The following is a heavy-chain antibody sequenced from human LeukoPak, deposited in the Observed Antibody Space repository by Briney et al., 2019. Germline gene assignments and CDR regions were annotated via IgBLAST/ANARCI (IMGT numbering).Heavy chain of an antibody. CDR3: AREIVVPAAPYYYGMDV. V-gene: IGHV4-59*11. CDR2: IYSSGTT. J-gene: IGHJ6*02. CDR1: GGSISSHY. D-gene: IGHD2-2*01. Sequence: SDTLSLTCTVSGGSISSHYWSWIRQPPGKGLEWIGYIYSSGTTKYSPSLMSRVTISVDTTKNQFSLRLNSVTAADTAVYYCAREIVVPAAPYYYGMDVWGQGTSVTVSS.